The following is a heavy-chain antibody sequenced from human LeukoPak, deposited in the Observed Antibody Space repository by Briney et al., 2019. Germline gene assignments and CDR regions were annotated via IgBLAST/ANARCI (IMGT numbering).Heavy chain of an antibody. CDR2: TRSKARSYTT. J-gene: IGHJ6*02. CDR1: GFTFSDHY. Sequence: GGSLRLSCAASGFTFSDHYMDWVRQAPGKGLEWVGRTRSKARSYTTEYAASVRGRSTVSRDDSKNSLYLQMNSLKSEDAAVYYCARACAQDYYQYGMDVWGQGTTVTVSS. V-gene: IGHV3-72*01. CDR3: ARACAQDYYQYGMDV.